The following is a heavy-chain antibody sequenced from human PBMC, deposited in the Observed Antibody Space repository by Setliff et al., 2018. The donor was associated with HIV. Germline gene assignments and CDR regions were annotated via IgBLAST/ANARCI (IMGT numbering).Heavy chain of an antibody. D-gene: IGHD4-4*01. CDR3: ARDAFDYTAYYSSYMDV. CDR1: GYTFTNYY. J-gene: IGHJ6*03. V-gene: IGHV1-46*01. Sequence: ASVKVSCKASGYTFTNYYIHWVRQAPGQGLEWMGIINPSGGSTTYAQKFQGRVTMTRDTSTSTVYMELSSLRSEDTAVYYCARDAFDYTAYYSSYMDVWGKGTTVTVSS. CDR2: INPSGGST.